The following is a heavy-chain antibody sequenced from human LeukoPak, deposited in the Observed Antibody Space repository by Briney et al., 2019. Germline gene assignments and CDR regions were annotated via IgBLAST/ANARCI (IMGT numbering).Heavy chain of an antibody. D-gene: IGHD2-2*01. CDR2: ISGYNGNT. CDR3: AGDLGGVVPTAMYTDY. Sequence: ASVKVSCKASGYTFTSYGVSWVRQAPGQGLEWMGWISGYNGNTNYAQKLQGRVTMTTDTSTSTAYMELRSLRSDDTAVYYCAGDLGGVVPTAMYTDYWGQGTLVTVSS. J-gene: IGHJ4*02. CDR1: GYTFTSYG. V-gene: IGHV1-18*01.